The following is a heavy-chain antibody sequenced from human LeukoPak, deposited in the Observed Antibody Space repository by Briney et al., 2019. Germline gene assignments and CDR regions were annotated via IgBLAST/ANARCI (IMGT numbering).Heavy chain of an antibody. CDR2: IYYSGST. J-gene: IGHJ4*02. V-gene: IGHV4-59*01. CDR3: AKSPVAAAQDFDY. CDR1: GGSISSYY. Sequence: SETLSLTCTVSGGSISSYYWSWIRQPPGKGLEWIGYIYYSGSTNYNPSLKSRVTISVDTSKNQFSLKLSSVTAADTAVYYCAKSPVAAAQDFDYWGQGTLVTVSS. D-gene: IGHD6-13*01.